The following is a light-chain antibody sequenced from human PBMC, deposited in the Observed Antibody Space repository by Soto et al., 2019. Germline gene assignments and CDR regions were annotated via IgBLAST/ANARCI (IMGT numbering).Light chain of an antibody. CDR1: SSYVGRYNY. CDR3: STSGGTGV. V-gene: IGLV2-14*01. J-gene: IGLJ1*01. CDR2: EVT. Sequence: QSVLTQPDSVSGSPGQSITISCTGTSSYVGRYNYVSWYQQHPGKAPKLMIYEVTNRPSGVSNRFSGSKSGNTASLTITGLQADDEADYYCSTSGGTGVFGTGTKLTVL.